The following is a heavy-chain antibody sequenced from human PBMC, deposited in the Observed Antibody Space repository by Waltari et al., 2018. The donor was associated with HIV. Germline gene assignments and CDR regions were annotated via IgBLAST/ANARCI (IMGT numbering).Heavy chain of an antibody. CDR2: IKPGTGYT. D-gene: IGHD3-16*01. CDR3: AREGLMMTFGGIGEFDF. Sequence: QVQLVQSRSKVKKHGALVRIACTASGKSFEQFAIIWVVRASGPGPVGVGWVGRIKPGTGYTVVSQNCQGRVTLTADTSATVVYMDLNGLKPGDDCVYYCAREGLMMTFGGIGEFDFWGRGTLVSVSS. V-gene: IGHV1-3*01. J-gene: IGHJ4*02. CDR1: GKSFEQFA.